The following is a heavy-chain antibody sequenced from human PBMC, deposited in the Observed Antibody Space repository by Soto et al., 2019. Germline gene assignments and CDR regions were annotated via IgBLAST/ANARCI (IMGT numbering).Heavy chain of an antibody. CDR1: GGSISSINW. Sequence: QVQLQESGPGLVKPSGTLSLTCVVSGGSISSINWWSWARQPPGKGLEWIGEIYHSGSTNYNPSLKSRVTISVDKSKNQFSLKLTSVTAADTAVYFCVSVRVTGYTGSFDPWGQGTLVTVSS. D-gene: IGHD3-9*01. CDR2: IYHSGST. V-gene: IGHV4-4*02. CDR3: VSVRVTGYTGSFDP. J-gene: IGHJ5*02.